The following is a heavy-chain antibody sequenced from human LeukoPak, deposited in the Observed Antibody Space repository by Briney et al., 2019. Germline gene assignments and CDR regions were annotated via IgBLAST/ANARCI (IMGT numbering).Heavy chain of an antibody. CDR2: IDHSGST. J-gene: IGHJ4*02. V-gene: IGHV4-34*01. CDR3: ARTGSLGRYDYVWGSYRRYYFDY. CDR1: GGSFSGYY. D-gene: IGHD3-16*02. Sequence: SETLSLTCAVYGGSFSGYYWSWIRQPPGKGLEWIGEIDHSGSTNYNPSLKSRVTISVDTSKNQFSLKLSSVTAADTAVYYCARTGSLGRYDYVWGSYRRYYFDYWGQGTLVTVSS.